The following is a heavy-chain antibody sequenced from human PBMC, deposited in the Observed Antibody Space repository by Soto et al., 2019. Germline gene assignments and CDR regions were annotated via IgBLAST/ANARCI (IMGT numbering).Heavy chain of an antibody. D-gene: IGHD3-22*01. CDR3: ARAPRQYYYDSSGYYLDY. CDR2: IYYSGST. CDR1: GGSISSGGYY. V-gene: IGHV4-31*03. Sequence: SETLSLTCTVSGGSISSGGYYWSWIRQHPGKGLEWIGYIYYSGSTYYNPSLKSRVTISVDTSKNQFSLKLSSVTAADTAVYYCARAPRQYYYDSSGYYLDYWGQGTLVTVSS. J-gene: IGHJ4*02.